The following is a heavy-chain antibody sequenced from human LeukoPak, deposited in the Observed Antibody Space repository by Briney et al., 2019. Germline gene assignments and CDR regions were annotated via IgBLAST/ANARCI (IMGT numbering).Heavy chain of an antibody. CDR2: INHSGST. D-gene: IGHD3-22*01. CDR3: ARGGARDYYDSSGYPFFDY. J-gene: IGHJ4*02. V-gene: IGHV4-34*01. Sequence: SETLSLTCAGYGGSFSGYYWSWIRQPPGKGLEWIGEINHSGSTNYNPSLKSRVTISVDPSKNQFALKLSSVTAADTAVYYCARGGARDYYDSSGYPFFDYWGQGTLVTVSS. CDR1: GGSFSGYY.